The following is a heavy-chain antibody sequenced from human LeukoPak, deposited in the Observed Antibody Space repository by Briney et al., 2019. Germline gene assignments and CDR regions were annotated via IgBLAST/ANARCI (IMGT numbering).Heavy chain of an antibody. CDR2: INHSGST. CDR1: GGSISSYY. J-gene: IGHJ4*02. CDR3: ATQAFDY. V-gene: IGHV4-34*01. Sequence: PSETPSLTCTVSGGSISSYYWSWIRQPPGKGLEWIGEINHSGSTNYNPSLKSRVTISVDTSKNQFSLKLSSVTAADTAVYYCATQAFDYWGQGTLVTVSS.